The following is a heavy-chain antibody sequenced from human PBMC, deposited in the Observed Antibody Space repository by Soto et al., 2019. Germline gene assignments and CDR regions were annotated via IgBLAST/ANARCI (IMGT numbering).Heavy chain of an antibody. D-gene: IGHD2-15*01. Sequence: SETLSLTCSVSGDSISTVAYFWAWIRQPPGQALEYIGYIYKSATTYYNPSFESRVAISLDTSKSQFSLNVTSVTAADTAVYFCARGRYCLTGRCFPNWFDSGGQGTLVTVSS. CDR3: ARGRYCLTGRCFPNWFDS. CDR2: IYKSATT. CDR1: GDSISTVAYF. V-gene: IGHV4-30-4*08. J-gene: IGHJ5*01.